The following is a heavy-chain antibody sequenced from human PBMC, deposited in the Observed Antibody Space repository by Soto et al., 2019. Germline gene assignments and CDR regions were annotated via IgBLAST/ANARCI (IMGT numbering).Heavy chain of an antibody. J-gene: IGHJ5*02. D-gene: IGHD2-15*01. CDR3: ARDLGGYCSGGSLCDWFDP. CDR2: IKQDGSEK. Sequence: GGSLRLSCAASGFTFSSYWMSWVRQAPGKGLEWVANIKQDGSEKYYVDSVKGRFTISRDNAKNSLYLQMNSLRAEDTAVYYCARDLGGYCSGGSLCDWFDPWGQGTLVTVSS. V-gene: IGHV3-7*01. CDR1: GFTFSSYW.